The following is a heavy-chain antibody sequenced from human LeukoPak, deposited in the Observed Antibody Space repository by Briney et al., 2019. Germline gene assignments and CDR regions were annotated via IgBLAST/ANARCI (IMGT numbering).Heavy chain of an antibody. CDR2: ISYYGSNK. J-gene: IGHJ5*02. CDR1: FPFSRLA. CDR3: ASSPPVP. V-gene: IGHV3-30-3*01. Sequence: GALRLPWAALWFPFSRLAIQRVRQAPGKGLEWGAVISYYGSNKYYPDPVKSRFTISRDNSKDPLYLQMHSLRAEDMVVYYCASSPPVPWGQRTLVTLSS.